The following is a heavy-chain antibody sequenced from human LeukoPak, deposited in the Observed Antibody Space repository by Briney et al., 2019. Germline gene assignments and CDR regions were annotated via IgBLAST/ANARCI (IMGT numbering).Heavy chain of an antibody. CDR3: ARDEGGRTSSFPFDY. CDR1: GFTFSSYS. CDR2: ISSSSSTI. Sequence: QPGGSLRLSCAASGFTFSSYSMNWVRQAPGKGLEWVSYISSSSSTIYYADSVKGRFTISRDNAKNSLYLQMNSLRAEDTAVYYCARDEGGRTSSFPFDYWGQGTLVTVSS. V-gene: IGHV3-48*01. D-gene: IGHD6-13*01. J-gene: IGHJ4*02.